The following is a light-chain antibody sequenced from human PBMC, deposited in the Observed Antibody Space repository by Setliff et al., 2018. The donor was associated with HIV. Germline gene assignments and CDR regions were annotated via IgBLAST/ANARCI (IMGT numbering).Light chain of an antibody. J-gene: IGLJ1*01. CDR3: SSYTTSSTRV. V-gene: IGLV2-14*01. CDR1: SSDVGAYNY. Sequence: QSALTQPASVSGSPGQSITISCTGTSSDVGAYNYVSWYQQHPGKAPKLTIYEVNNRPSGVSNRFSGSKSGNTASLTISGLQAEDEADYYCSSYTTSSTRVFGTGTKGTVL. CDR2: EVN.